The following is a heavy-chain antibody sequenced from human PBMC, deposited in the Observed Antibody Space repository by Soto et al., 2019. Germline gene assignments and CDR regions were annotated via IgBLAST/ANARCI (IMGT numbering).Heavy chain of an antibody. J-gene: IGHJ4*02. CDR2: ILPVSAPP. CDR1: GGTLNNYA. V-gene: IGHV1-69*13. D-gene: IGHD3-3*01. Sequence: SVKVSCKASGGTLNNYAINWVRQAPGQGLEWMGGILPVSAPPDYAQRFQGRVSITADHSTSTVYMELSRLKSDDTAVYFCATDSNYDVSNSFWGQGTLVTVSS. CDR3: ATDSNYDVSNSF.